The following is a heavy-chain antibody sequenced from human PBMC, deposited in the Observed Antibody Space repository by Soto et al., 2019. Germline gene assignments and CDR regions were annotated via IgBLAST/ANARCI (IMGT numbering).Heavy chain of an antibody. V-gene: IGHV1-69*13. CDR1: GGTFSSYA. J-gene: IGHJ4*02. D-gene: IGHD6-19*01. CDR2: IIPIFGTA. CDR3: ASLMAGTGLIAY. Sequence: ASVKVSCKASGGTFSSYAISWVRQAPGQGLEWMGGIIPIFGTANYAQKFQGRVTITADESTSTAYMELSSLRSEDTAVYYCASLMAGTGLIAYWGQGTLVTVSS.